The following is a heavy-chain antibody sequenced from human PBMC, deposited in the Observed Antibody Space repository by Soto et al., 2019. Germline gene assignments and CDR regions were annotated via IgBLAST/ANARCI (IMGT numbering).Heavy chain of an antibody. CDR2: IKSKTDGGTT. CDR1: GFTFSNAW. CDR3: TTEMAGTTAYYYYGMDV. J-gene: IGHJ6*02. V-gene: IGHV3-15*07. D-gene: IGHD1-7*01. Sequence: GGSLRLSCAASGFTFSNAWMNWVRQAPGKGLEWVGRIKSKTDGGTTDYAAPVKGRFTISRDDSKNTLYLQMNSLKTEDTAVYYCTTEMAGTTAYYYYGMDVWGQGTTVTVSS.